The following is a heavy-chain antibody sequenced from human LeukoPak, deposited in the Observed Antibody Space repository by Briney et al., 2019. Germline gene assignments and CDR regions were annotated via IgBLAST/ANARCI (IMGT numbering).Heavy chain of an antibody. J-gene: IGHJ4*02. D-gene: IGHD5-12*01. Sequence: RGASLQISCQGSGYSFTSYWIGWVRQLPGKGLEWMGIIYPGDSDTRYSPSFQGQVTISADKSISTAYLQWSSLKASDTAMYYCARARSGYSGYGPFDYWGQGTLVTVSS. CDR1: GYSFTSYW. V-gene: IGHV5-51*01. CDR2: IYPGDSDT. CDR3: ARARSGYSGYGPFDY.